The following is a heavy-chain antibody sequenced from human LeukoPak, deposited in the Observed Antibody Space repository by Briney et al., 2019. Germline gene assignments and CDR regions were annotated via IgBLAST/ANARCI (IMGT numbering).Heavy chain of an antibody. CDR2: IQWNDDST. V-gene: IGHV3-20*04. J-gene: IGHJ4*02. CDR1: GFTFGGYG. CDR3: ARDSDYYSSGWSPWDY. Sequence: QSGGSLRLSCAASGFTFGGYGMSWGRQAPGKGRGGGSSIQWNDDSTGYADSVKGRFTISRDNAKNSLYLQMKSLRAEDTALYYCARDSDYYSSGWSPWDYWGQGTLVTVSS. D-gene: IGHD6-19*01.